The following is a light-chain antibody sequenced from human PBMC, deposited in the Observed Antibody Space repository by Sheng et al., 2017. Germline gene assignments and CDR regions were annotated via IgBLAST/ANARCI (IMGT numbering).Light chain of an antibody. V-gene: IGKV3-20*01. CDR1: QYISSSY. CDR3: QQYGSSPYT. J-gene: IGKJ2*01. Sequence: IVLTQSPGTLSLSPGERAALSCRASQYISSSYLAWYQQKPGQAPRLLIYGASTRATGIPDRFSGSGSGTDFTLTISRLEPEDFAVYYCQQYGSSPYTFGQGTKLEIK. CDR2: GAS.